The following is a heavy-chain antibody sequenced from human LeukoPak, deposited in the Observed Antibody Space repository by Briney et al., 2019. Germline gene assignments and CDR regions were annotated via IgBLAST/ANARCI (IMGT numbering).Heavy chain of an antibody. CDR3: AKDPVGGAEAYFDY. D-gene: IGHD6-19*01. V-gene: IGHV3-30*02. CDR1: GFTFSSYG. Sequence: PGGSLRLSCAASGFTFSSYGMHWVRPGPPTRAWWVALIWYDGSNNYYADSVKGRFTISRDKSKYTLYLQMNRLRAEDTAVYYYAKDPVGGAEAYFDYWGQGTLVTVSS. CDR2: IWYDGSNN. J-gene: IGHJ4*02.